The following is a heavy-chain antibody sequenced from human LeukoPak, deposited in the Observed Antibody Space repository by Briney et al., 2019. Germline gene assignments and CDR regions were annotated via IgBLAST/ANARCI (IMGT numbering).Heavy chain of an antibody. CDR3: ARHCSSTNCRAY. V-gene: IGHV3-7*01. Sequence: GGSLRLSCVASGFTFSGYWMGWVRQAPGKGLEWVANINQDANEKYYVDSVKGRFTISRDNAKSSLYLQMNSLRAEDMAVYYCARHCSSTNCRAYWGQGTLVTVSS. D-gene: IGHD2-2*01. CDR2: INQDANEK. J-gene: IGHJ4*02. CDR1: GFTFSGYW.